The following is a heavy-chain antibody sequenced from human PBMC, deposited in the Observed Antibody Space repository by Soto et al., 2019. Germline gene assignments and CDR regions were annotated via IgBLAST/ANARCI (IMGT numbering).Heavy chain of an antibody. CDR3: ARSYRSYYYYYGMDV. CDR2: ISAYNGNT. V-gene: IGHV1-18*01. Sequence: QVQLVQSGAEVKKPGASVKVSCKASGYTFTSYGISWVRQAPGQGLEWMGWISAYNGNTNYAQKLQGRATMTTDTSPSTTYMELRSLRSDDTAVYYCARSYRSYYYYYGMDVWGQGTTVTVSS. D-gene: IGHD1-1*01. J-gene: IGHJ6*02. CDR1: GYTFTSYG.